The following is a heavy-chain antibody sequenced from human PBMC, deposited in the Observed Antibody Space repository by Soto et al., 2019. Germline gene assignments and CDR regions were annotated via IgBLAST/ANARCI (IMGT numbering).Heavy chain of an antibody. V-gene: IGHV6-1*01. D-gene: IGHD4-4*01. Sequence: SQTLSLTCAISGDSVSSNSAAWNWIRQSPSRGLEWLGRTYYTSTWYNDYAVSVKSRITINPDTCKNQFCLQLNSVTPEDTAVYYGAIGCSNDYYGMDVWGEGTRVTGS. CDR1: GDSVSSNSAA. CDR2: TYYTSTWYN. J-gene: IGHJ6*02. CDR3: AIGCSNDYYGMDV.